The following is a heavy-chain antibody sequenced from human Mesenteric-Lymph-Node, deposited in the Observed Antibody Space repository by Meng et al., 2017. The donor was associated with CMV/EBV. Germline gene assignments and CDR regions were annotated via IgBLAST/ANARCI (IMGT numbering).Heavy chain of an antibody. Sequence: ASVKVSCKAPGNNYGFSWVRQAPGQGLEWMGWISAYNGNTDYAQKFQGRVTMTTDTSTSTAYMELRSLRSDDTAVYYCARDYGDHAYHFDYWGQGTLVTVSS. V-gene: IGHV1-18*01. CDR1: GNNYG. CDR3: ARDYGDHAYHFDY. J-gene: IGHJ4*02. CDR2: ISAYNGNT. D-gene: IGHD4-17*01.